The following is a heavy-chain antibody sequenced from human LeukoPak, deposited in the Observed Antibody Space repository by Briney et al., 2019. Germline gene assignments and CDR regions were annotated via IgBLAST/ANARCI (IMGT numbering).Heavy chain of an antibody. CDR1: GYSISSGGYY. CDR3: ARGITSITIFGVVTSYYFDY. V-gene: IGHV4-31*03. J-gene: IGHJ4*02. D-gene: IGHD3-3*01. Sequence: SQTLSLTCTVSGYSISSGGYYWSWIRHHPGKGLEWIGYIYYTGSTVYNPSLKSRVTISVDTSKNQFSLRLSSVTAADTAVYYCARGITSITIFGVVTSYYFDYWGQGTLVTVSS. CDR2: IYYTGST.